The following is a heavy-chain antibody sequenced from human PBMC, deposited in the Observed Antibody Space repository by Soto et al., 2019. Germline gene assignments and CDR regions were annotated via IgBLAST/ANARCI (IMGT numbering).Heavy chain of an antibody. CDR2: ISGSGGST. Sequence: GGSLRLSCAASGFTFSSYAMSWVRQAPGKGLEWVSAISGSGGSTYYADSVKGRFTISRDNSKNTLYLQMNSLRAEDTAVYYCASPGFDLGELSLLGLYFQHWGQGTLVTVSS. V-gene: IGHV3-23*01. D-gene: IGHD3-16*02. CDR1: GFTFSSYA. J-gene: IGHJ1*01. CDR3: ASPGFDLGELSLLGLYFQH.